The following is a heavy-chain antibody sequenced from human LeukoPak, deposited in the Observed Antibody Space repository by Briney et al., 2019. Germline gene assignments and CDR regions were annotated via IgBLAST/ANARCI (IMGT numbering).Heavy chain of an antibody. V-gene: IGHV1-69*05. CDR2: IIPIFGTA. D-gene: IGHD2-21*01. Sequence: ASVKVSCKASGGTFSSYAISWVRQAPGQGLEWMGRIIPIFGTANYAQKFQGRVTITTDESTSTAYMELSSLRSEDTAVYYCARGSGPFVDCWGQGTLVTVSS. J-gene: IGHJ4*02. CDR1: GGTFSSYA. CDR3: ARGSGPFVDC.